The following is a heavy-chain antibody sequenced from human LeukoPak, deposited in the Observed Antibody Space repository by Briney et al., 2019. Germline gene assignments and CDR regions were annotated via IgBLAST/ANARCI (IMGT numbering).Heavy chain of an antibody. CDR1: GYAFTSYY. CDR2: MNPNSGNT. J-gene: IGHJ1*01. Sequence: ASVKVSCKASGYAFTSYYMHWLRQAPGQGLEWMGWMNPNSGNTGYAQKFQGRVTMTRNTSISTAYMELSSLRSEDTAVYYCATAPSGSYGTHWGQRTLVTVSS. D-gene: IGHD1-26*01. CDR3: ATAPSGSYGTH. V-gene: IGHV1-8*02.